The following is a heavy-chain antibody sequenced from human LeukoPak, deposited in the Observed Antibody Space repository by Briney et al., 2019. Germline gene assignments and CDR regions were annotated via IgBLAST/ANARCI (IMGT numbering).Heavy chain of an antibody. D-gene: IGHD1-26*01. CDR1: GFTFGDYA. CDR2: IGRRADGGTT. J-gene: IGHJ5*02. Sequence: GGSLRLSCTASGFTFGDYAMNWVRQAPGKGLEWVGFIGRRADGGTTEYAASVKVRFTISRDDSKSIAYLQMSSLKTEDTAVYYCTTGNLWGQGTLVTVSS. CDR3: TTGNL. V-gene: IGHV3-49*04.